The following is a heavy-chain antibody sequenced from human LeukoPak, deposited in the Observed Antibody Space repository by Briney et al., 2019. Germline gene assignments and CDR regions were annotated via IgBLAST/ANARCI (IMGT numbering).Heavy chain of an antibody. D-gene: IGHD1-26*01. J-gene: IGHJ3*02. CDR3: ARGPPYAVGAWRNDAFDI. Sequence: ASVKVSCKASGYTFTSYDINWVRQATGQGLEWMGWVNPNSGNTGYAQKFQGRVTMTRNTSISTAYMELSSLRSEDTAVYYRARGPPYAVGAWRNDAFDIWGQGTMVTVSS. V-gene: IGHV1-8*01. CDR1: GYTFTSYD. CDR2: VNPNSGNT.